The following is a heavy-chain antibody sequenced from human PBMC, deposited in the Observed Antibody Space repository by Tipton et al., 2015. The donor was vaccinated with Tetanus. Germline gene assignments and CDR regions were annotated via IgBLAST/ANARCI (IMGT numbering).Heavy chain of an antibody. CDR1: GFTFSSYS. CDR2: ISASGDST. J-gene: IGHJ4*02. Sequence: SLRLSCAASGFTFSSYSMTWVRQSPGKGLEWVSAISASGDSTYYADFVKGRFIISRDTSKNTLYLQMTSLRAEDTAVYYCARSACPFDYWGRGTLVTVSS. V-gene: IGHV3-23*01. CDR3: ARSACPFDY.